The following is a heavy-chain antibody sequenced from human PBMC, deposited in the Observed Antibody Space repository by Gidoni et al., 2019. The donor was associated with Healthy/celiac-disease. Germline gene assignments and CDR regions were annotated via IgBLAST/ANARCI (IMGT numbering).Heavy chain of an antibody. Sequence: QVQLVQSGAEVKKPGASVQVSCTASGYTFTSYDINWVRQATGQGLEWMGWMNPNSGNTGYAQKFQGRVTMTRNTSISTAYMELSSLRSEDTAVYYCARAPLIVGATTYGMDVWGQGTTVTVSS. J-gene: IGHJ6*02. CDR2: MNPNSGNT. CDR1: GYTFTSYD. V-gene: IGHV1-8*01. CDR3: ARAPLIVGATTYGMDV. D-gene: IGHD1-26*01.